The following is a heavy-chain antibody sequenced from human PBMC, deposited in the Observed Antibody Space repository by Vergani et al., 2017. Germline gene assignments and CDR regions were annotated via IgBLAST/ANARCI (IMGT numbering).Heavy chain of an antibody. V-gene: IGHV4-31*03. CDR2: IYYSGST. CDR1: GGSISSGGYY. D-gene: IGHD2-2*01. J-gene: IGHJ6*03. CDR3: ARHRTRWSGSSTDYYYYMDV. Sequence: QVQLQESGPGLVKPSQTLSLTCTVSGGSISSGGYYWSWIRRHPGKGLEWIGYIYYSGSTYYNPSLKSRVTISVDTSKNQFSLKLSSVTAADTAVYYCARHRTRWSGSSTDYYYYMDVWGKGTTVTVSS.